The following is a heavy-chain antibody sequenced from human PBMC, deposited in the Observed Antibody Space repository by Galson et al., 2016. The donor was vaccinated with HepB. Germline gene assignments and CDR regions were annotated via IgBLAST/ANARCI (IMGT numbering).Heavy chain of an antibody. V-gene: IGHV3-30*18. CDR1: GFTFSSYG. D-gene: IGHD2-8*01. CDR2: ISYDGNIK. J-gene: IGHJ5*02. Sequence: SLRLSCAASGFTFSSYGMHWVRQAPGKGLEWVAIISYDGNIKYYADSVKGRFTISRDNSQNTLYLQMNSLSPEDTALYYCAKGLDGGWTPRGYAESWGQGTLVTVSS. CDR3: AKGLDGGWTPRGYAES.